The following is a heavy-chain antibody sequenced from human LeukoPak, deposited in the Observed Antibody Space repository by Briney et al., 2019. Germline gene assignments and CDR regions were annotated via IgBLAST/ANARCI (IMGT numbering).Heavy chain of an antibody. CDR3: ARSVDGTALDY. V-gene: IGHV3-21*04. CDR1: GFTFSSYS. J-gene: IGHJ4*02. CDR2: ITISSTYI. D-gene: IGHD3/OR15-3a*01. Sequence: PGGSLRLSCAASGFTFSSYSMIWVRQAPGKGLEWVSSITISSTYIYYADSVKGRFTISRDNAKNSLYLQMNSLRAEDTAVYYCARSVDGTALDYWGQGTLVTVSS.